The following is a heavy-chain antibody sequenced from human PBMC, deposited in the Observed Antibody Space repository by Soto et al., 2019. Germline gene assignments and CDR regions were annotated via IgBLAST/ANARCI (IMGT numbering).Heavy chain of an antibody. J-gene: IGHJ4*02. V-gene: IGHV4-34*01. CDR1: GGSFSGYY. CDR2: INHSGST. Sequence: PSETLSLTCAVYGGSFSGYYWSWIRQPPGKGLEWIGEINHSGSTNYNPSLKSRVTISVDTSKNQFSLKLSSVTAADTAVYYCARGTIYGFWSGYYHPPGFDDWGQGTRVTV. D-gene: IGHD3-3*01. CDR3: ARGTIYGFWSGYYHPPGFDD.